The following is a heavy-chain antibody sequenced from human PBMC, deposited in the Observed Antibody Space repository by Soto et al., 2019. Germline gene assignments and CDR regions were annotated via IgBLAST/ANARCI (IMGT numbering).Heavy chain of an antibody. D-gene: IGHD2-15*01. CDR3: ARDQYCSGGSCYRFTYGMDV. CDR1: GGTFSSYA. V-gene: IGHV1-69*06. CDR2: IIPIFGTA. J-gene: IGHJ6*02. Sequence: QVQLVQSGAEVKKPGSSVKVSCKASGGTFSSYAISWVRQAPGQGLEWMGGIIPIFGTANYAQKFQGRVTITAEKSTSTAYMELSSLRSEDTAVYYCARDQYCSGGSCYRFTYGMDVWGQGTTVTVSS.